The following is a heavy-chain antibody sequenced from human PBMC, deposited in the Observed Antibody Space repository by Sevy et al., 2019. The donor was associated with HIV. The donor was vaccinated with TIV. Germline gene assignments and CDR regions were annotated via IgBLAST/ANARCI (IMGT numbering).Heavy chain of an antibody. CDR3: AKDRSLSGGAY. J-gene: IGHJ4*02. V-gene: IGHV3-23*01. CDR2: ISGSGGST. Sequence: GGSLRLSCAASGFTFSSYAMSWVRQAPGKGLEWVSTISGSGGSTYYADSVKGRFTISRDNSKNTLYLQMNSLRAEDTAVYYCAKDRSLSGGAYWGQGTLVTVSS. D-gene: IGHD3-10*01. CDR1: GFTFSSYA.